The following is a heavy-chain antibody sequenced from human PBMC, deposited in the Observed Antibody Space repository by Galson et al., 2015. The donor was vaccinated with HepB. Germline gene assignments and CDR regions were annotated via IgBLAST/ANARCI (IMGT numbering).Heavy chain of an antibody. Sequence: SLRLSCAASGFTFGDYAMSWFRQAPGKGLEWVGFIRSKAYGGTTEYAASVKGRSTISRDDSKSIAYLQMNSLKTEDTAVYYCTRVRHPSRRPFDYWGQGTLVTVSS. CDR2: IRSKAYGGTT. CDR3: TRVRHPSRRPFDY. V-gene: IGHV3-49*03. J-gene: IGHJ4*02. CDR1: GFTFGDYA.